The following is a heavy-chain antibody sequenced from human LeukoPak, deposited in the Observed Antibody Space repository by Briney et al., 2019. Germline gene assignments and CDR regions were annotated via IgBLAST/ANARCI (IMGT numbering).Heavy chain of an antibody. D-gene: IGHD2-15*01. Sequence: GGSLRLSCAASGLTFNRYNMNWVRRAPGKGLEWVSSISTSSRYISYADSVRGRFTISRDNAKNSLYLQMNSLRAEDTAVYSCARGADGVSSNSRGWFDPWGQGTLVTVSS. CDR3: ARGADGVSSNSRGWFDP. J-gene: IGHJ5*02. V-gene: IGHV3-21*01. CDR1: GLTFNRYN. CDR2: ISTSSRYI.